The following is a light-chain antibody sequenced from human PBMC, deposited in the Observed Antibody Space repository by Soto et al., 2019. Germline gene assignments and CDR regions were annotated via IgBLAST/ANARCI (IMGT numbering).Light chain of an antibody. CDR3: SSYTGSNTRV. Sequence: QSALTQPASVSGSPGQSXXISXTGTSSXVGAYNYVSWYQQHPGKAPKXXXXXVSNRPSGISNRFSGSKSGNTASLTISGLQAEDEADYYCSSYTGSNTRVFGGGTKVTVL. J-gene: IGLJ3*02. CDR2: XVS. V-gene: IGLV2-14*03. CDR1: SSXVGAYNY.